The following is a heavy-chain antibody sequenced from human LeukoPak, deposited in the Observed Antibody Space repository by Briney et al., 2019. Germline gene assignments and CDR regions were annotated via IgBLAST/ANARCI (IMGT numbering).Heavy chain of an antibody. CDR3: ARDPGDYYGSGSSDAFDI. J-gene: IGHJ3*02. Sequence: GGSLRLSCAASGFTFRSYAMNWVRQAPGKGLEWVSAISDSGGSTYYADSVKGRFTISRDNSKNTLYLQMNSLRAEDTAAYYCARDPGDYYGSGSSDAFDIWGQGTMVTVSS. D-gene: IGHD3-10*01. V-gene: IGHV3-23*01. CDR2: ISDSGGST. CDR1: GFTFRSYA.